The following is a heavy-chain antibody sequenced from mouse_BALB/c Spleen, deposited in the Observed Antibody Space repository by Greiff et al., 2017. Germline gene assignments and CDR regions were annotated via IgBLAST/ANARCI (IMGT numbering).Heavy chain of an antibody. J-gene: IGHJ2*01. CDR1: GFAFSSYD. Sequence: EVKLVESGGDLVKPGGSLKLSCAASGFAFSSYDMSWVRQTPEKRLEWVAYISSGGGSTYYPDTVKGRFTISRDNAKNTLYLQMSSLKSEDTAMYYCARQEITTVVAHFDYWGQGTTLTVSS. V-gene: IGHV5-12-1*01. D-gene: IGHD1-1*01. CDR3: ARQEITTVVAHFDY. CDR2: ISSGGGST.